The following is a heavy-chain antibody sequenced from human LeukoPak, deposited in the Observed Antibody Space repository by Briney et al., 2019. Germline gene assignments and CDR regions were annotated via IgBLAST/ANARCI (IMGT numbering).Heavy chain of an antibody. D-gene: IGHD4-17*01. CDR2: IYYSGST. CDR3: ARAERDYGSRWRGNYYYYGMDV. V-gene: IGHV4-59*01. J-gene: IGHJ6*02. Sequence: SETLSLTCTVSGGSISSYYWSWIRQPPGKGLEWIGYIYYSGSTNYNPSLKSRVTISVDTSKNQFSLKLSSVTAADTAVYYCARAERDYGSRWRGNYYYYGMDVWGQGTTVTVSS. CDR1: GGSISSYY.